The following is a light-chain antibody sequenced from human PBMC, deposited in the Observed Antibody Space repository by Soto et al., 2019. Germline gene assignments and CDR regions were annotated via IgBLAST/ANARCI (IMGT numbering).Light chain of an antibody. Sequence: QSVLTQPPSVSGAPGQRVTISCTGSSSNIGAGYDVHWYQQLPGTAPKLLIYGNSNRPSGVPDRFSGSKSGTSASLAITGLQAEHEADYSCQSYDSSLSGSIVFGGGTKLTVL. CDR1: SSNIGAGYD. V-gene: IGLV1-40*01. CDR2: GNS. J-gene: IGLJ2*01. CDR3: QSYDSSLSGSIV.